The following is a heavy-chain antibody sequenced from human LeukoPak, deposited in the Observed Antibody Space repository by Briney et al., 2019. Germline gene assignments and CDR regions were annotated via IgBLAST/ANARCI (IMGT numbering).Heavy chain of an antibody. Sequence: GGSLRLSCAPSGFTFSRHGMHWVRQAPGKGLEWVAVIWYDGSNKYYADSVKGRFTISRDNSKNTLYLQMNSLRAEDTAVYYCASLYCSSTSCPQGIDYWGQGTLVTVSS. V-gene: IGHV3-33*08. D-gene: IGHD2-2*01. J-gene: IGHJ4*02. CDR1: GFTFSRHG. CDR2: IWYDGSNK. CDR3: ASLYCSSTSCPQGIDY.